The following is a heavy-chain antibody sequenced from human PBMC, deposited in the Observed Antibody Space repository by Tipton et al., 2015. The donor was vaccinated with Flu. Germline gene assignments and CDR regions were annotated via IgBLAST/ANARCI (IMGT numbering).Heavy chain of an antibody. J-gene: IGHJ4*02. CDR2: ISAYNGDS. V-gene: IGHV1-18*01. D-gene: IGHD3-3*02. Sequence: QSGPEVKNPGASVKVSCKASGYNFNSYAISWMRQAPGQGLEWMGWISAYNGDSKSAQNVQGRVTMTTDTSTSTAYMELRGLKSDDTGMYYCARVGAIFGEVTARRRGDLDYWGQGTLVSVSS. CDR1: GYNFNSYA. CDR3: ARVGAIFGEVTARRRGDLDY.